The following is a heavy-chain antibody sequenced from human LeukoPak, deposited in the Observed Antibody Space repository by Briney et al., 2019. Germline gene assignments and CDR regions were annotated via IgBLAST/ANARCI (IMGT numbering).Heavy chain of an antibody. CDR1: GFTFSSYS. D-gene: IGHD1-7*01. CDR3: ARVTGTLDY. V-gene: IGHV3-21*01. J-gene: IGHJ4*02. CDR2: ISSSSRYI. Sequence: GGSLRLSCAASGFTFSSYSMNWVRQAPGKGLEGVSSISSSSRYIYYEDSVKGRFTMSRDNAKNSLYLQMNSLRADDTAVYYCARVTGTLDYWGQGTVVTVSS.